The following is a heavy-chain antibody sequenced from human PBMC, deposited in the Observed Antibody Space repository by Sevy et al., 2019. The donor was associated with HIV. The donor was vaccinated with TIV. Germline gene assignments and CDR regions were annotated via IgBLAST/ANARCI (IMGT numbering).Heavy chain of an antibody. CDR1: RFTFSSYG. CDR2: IWYDGTNK. V-gene: IGHV3-33*01. Sequence: GGSLRLYCAASRFTFSSYGMHWVRQAPGKGLEWVAVIWYDGTNKEYEDSVKGRFTISRDNSKNALYLQMSSLRADDTAVYYCARERLAVAGIGYYFDYWGQGTLVTVSS. J-gene: IGHJ4*02. CDR3: ARERLAVAGIGYYFDY. D-gene: IGHD6-19*01.